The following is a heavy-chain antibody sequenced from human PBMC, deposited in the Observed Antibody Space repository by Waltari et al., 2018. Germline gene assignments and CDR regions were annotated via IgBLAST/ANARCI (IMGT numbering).Heavy chain of an antibody. CDR2: IYHSGST. Sequence: QAQLQESGPGLVKPSETLSLTCAVSGYSISSGYYWGWIRQPPGKGLEWIGSIYHSGSTYYNPSLKSRVTISVDTSKNQFSLKLSSVTAADTAVYYCASLAVAGTFDYWGQGTLVTVSS. CDR3: ASLAVAGTFDY. CDR1: GYSISSGYY. D-gene: IGHD6-19*01. V-gene: IGHV4-38-2*01. J-gene: IGHJ4*02.